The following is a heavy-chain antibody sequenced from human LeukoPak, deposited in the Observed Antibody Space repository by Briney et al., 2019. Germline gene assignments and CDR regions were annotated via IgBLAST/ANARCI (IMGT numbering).Heavy chain of an antibody. CDR1: GYTFTTYY. D-gene: IGHD6-19*01. V-gene: IGHV1-46*01. Sequence: ASVKVSCKASGYTFTTYYMHWVRQAPGQGLEWMGIINPSDGSTRYAQKFQGRVTITRDTSTSTVYMELSSLRSEDTAVYCCARDLIGSGYYFDYWGQGTLVTVSS. CDR2: INPSDGST. J-gene: IGHJ4*02. CDR3: ARDLIGSGYYFDY.